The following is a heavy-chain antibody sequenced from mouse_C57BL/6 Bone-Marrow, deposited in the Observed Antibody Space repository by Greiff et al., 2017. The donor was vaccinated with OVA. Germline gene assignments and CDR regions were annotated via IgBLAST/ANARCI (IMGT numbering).Heavy chain of an antibody. D-gene: IGHD1-1*01. CDR3: ARADGYWRYVDY. CDR1: GFTFSSYA. V-gene: IGHV5-4*01. J-gene: IGHJ2*01. CDR2: ISAGGSYT. Sequence: EVQGVESGGGLVKPGGSLKLSCAASGFTFSSYAMSWVRQTPEKRLEWVATISAGGSYTYYPDNVKGRFTITRDKAKNKLYLQMSHLKSEDTAMYYCARADGYWRYVDYWGQGTTLTVSS.